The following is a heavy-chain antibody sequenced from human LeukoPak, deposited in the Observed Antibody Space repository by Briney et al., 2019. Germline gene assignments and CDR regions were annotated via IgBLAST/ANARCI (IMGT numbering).Heavy chain of an antibody. V-gene: IGHV4-59*01. J-gene: IGHJ5*02. D-gene: IGHD3-10*01. CDR3: TRDDYRGVTNFDP. CDR1: GGSISPYF. Sequence: SETLSLTCTVSGGSISPYFWSWIRQPPGKGLEWIGYISYTGSTNYNPSLKSRVTISVDTSKNQFSLQLTSVTAADTAVYYCTRDDYRGVTNFDPWGQGTLVTVSS. CDR2: ISYTGST.